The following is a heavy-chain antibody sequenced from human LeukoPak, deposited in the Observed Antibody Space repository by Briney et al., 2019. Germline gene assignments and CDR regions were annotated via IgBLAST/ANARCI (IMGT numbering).Heavy chain of an antibody. CDR2: IYYSGST. V-gene: IGHV4-39*07. Sequence: SETLSLTCTVSGGSISSSSYYWGWIRQPPGKGLEWIGSIYYSGSTYHNPSLKSRVTISVDTSKNQFSLKLSSVTAADTAVYYCARVAVVAATAWFDPWGQGTLVTVSS. CDR1: GGSISSSSYY. D-gene: IGHD2-15*01. CDR3: ARVAVVAATAWFDP. J-gene: IGHJ5*02.